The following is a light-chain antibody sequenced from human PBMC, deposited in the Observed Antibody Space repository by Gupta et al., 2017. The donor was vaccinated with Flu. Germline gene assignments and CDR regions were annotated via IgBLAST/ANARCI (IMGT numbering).Light chain of an antibody. CDR2: EAS. CDR3: QQYYTYPFT. J-gene: IGKJ3*01. V-gene: IGKV1-5*03. CDR1: QSINSW. Sequence: PSTLSASVGDRVTVTCRASQSINSWLAWYQQKPGKAPKLLIYEASNLESGVPSRFSGSESGTEFTLTINSLQPDDSATYYCQQYYTYPFTFGPGTKVEIK.